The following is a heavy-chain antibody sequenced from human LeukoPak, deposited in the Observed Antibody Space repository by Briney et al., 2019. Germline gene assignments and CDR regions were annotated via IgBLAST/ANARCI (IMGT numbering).Heavy chain of an antibody. J-gene: IGHJ4*02. D-gene: IGHD6-19*01. Sequence: PGGSLRLSCAASGFPFSSYSMNWVRQAPGKGLEWVSHISSSSSSIYYADSVKGRFTMSRDNAKNSLYLQMNSLRAEDTAVYYCAGPAGRLDYWGQGTLVTVSS. V-gene: IGHV3-48*01. CDR3: AGPAGRLDY. CDR2: ISSSSSSI. CDR1: GFPFSSYS.